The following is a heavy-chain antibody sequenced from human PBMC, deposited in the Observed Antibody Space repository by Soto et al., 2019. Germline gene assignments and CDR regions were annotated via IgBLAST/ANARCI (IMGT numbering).Heavy chain of an antibody. Sequence: SVKVSCKASGGTFSPYTINWVRQATGQGLEWMGRIIPFHGVTNYAQKFQARVTITADKSTSTAYMELSGLRFEDTAMYYCTRDWEITVSTWSFGGFWGRGTLVTVSS. CDR2: IIPFHGVT. D-gene: IGHD3-10*01. CDR1: GGTFSPYT. CDR3: TRDWEITVSTWSFGGF. J-gene: IGHJ4*02. V-gene: IGHV1-69*04.